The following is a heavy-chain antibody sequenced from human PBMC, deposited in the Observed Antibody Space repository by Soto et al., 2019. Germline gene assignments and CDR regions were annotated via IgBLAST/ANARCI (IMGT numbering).Heavy chain of an antibody. CDR3: ASGRIVVVSSRAYYGMDV. CDR1: GGTPSSSA. Sequence: SVKVSCKASGGTPSSSAMSWVRQAPGQGLEWMGGIIPVLGIVNYAQKFHGRVTITAGESNNTASMDLSSLKADDTAVYYCASGRIVVVSSRAYYGMDVSRQGTTVTVSS. V-gene: IGHV1-69*13. CDR2: IIPVLGIV. J-gene: IGHJ6*02. D-gene: IGHD3-22*01.